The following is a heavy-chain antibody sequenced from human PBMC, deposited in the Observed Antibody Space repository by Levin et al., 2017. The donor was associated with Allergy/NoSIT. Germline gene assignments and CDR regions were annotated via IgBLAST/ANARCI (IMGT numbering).Heavy chain of an antibody. CDR2: IDYHGGT. CDR1: GGSLSSGTYY. V-gene: IGHV4-61*01. CDR3: ARNRIIVSGGKDYYYGMDV. Sequence: KPSETLSLTCSVSGGSLSSGTYYWSWIRQPPGKGLEWIAYIDYHGGTKYNPSLKGRVTTSADTSKNEFSLKLTSVTAADTAVYYCARNRIIVSGGKDYYYGMDVWGQGTTVTVSS. D-gene: IGHD5/OR15-5a*01. J-gene: IGHJ6*02.